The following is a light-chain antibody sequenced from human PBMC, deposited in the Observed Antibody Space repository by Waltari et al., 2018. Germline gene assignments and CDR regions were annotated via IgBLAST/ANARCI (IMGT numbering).Light chain of an antibody. Sequence: NFMLTQPHSVSESPGKTVTISCTRSSGSIASNYVQWYQQRPGIAPTTFIYGENQRPSGVPDRFSGSIDSSSNSASLTISGLKTEDEADYYCQSYDSSIYVVFGGGTKLTVL. J-gene: IGLJ2*01. CDR3: QSYDSSIYVV. CDR1: SGSIASNY. CDR2: GEN. V-gene: IGLV6-57*03.